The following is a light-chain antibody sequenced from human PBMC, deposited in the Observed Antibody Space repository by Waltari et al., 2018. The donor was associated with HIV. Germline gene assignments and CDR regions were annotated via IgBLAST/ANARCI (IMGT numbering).Light chain of an antibody. J-gene: IGKJ1*01. CDR3: QQYQSYSLFM. CDR1: QTIDNY. V-gene: IGKV1-5*03. CDR2: RAS. Sequence: DVPGTQLPSTLTASAGDRVSITCRVSQTIDNYLAWYQQRPGEAPNLLISRASTLESGVPSRFSGSGSGTDFTFTTTNLQPNDSATYYCQQYQSYSLFMFGPGTKVEIK.